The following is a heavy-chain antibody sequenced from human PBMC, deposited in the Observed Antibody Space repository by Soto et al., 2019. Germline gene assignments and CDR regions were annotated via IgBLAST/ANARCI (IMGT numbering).Heavy chain of an antibody. CDR2: ISYDGSNK. J-gene: IGHJ4*01. Sequence: GGSLRLSCAASGFTFSSYGMHWVRQAPGKGLEWVAVISYDGSNKYYADSVKGRFTISRDNSKNTLYLQMNSLRAEDTAVYYCAREWQYGDYEVWWSSGFDYWGHGTLVTVSS. V-gene: IGHV3-30*03. CDR3: AREWQYGDYEVWWSSGFDY. D-gene: IGHD4-17*01. CDR1: GFTFSSYG.